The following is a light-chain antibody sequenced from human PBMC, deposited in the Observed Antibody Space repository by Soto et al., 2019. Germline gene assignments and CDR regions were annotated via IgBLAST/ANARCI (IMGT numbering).Light chain of an antibody. J-gene: IGLJ1*01. Sequence: QSVLTQPASVSGSPGQSITISCTGTNSDVGGYNYVSWYQQHPGKAPKLMIYEVSNRPSGVSNRFSASKSGNTASLTISGLQAEDEADYYCSSYTGSSTHAFGTGTKVTVL. CDR3: SSYTGSSTHA. CDR1: NSDVGGYNY. V-gene: IGLV2-14*01. CDR2: EVS.